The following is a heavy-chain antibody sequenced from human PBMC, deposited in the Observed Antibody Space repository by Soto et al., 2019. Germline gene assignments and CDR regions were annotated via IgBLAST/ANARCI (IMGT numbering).Heavy chain of an antibody. CDR1: AYSFTIYW. Sequence: PGESLKLSCKGSAYSFTIYWIGWVRHMPGKGLEWMVIIYPGDSYTRYSPSFQGQVTISADKSISTAYLQWSSLKASDTAMYYCARHKFPRYYGSGSYYSVDYGMDVWGQGTTVTVSS. CDR2: IYPGDSYT. J-gene: IGHJ6*02. V-gene: IGHV5-51*01. D-gene: IGHD3-10*01. CDR3: ARHKFPRYYGSGSYYSVDYGMDV.